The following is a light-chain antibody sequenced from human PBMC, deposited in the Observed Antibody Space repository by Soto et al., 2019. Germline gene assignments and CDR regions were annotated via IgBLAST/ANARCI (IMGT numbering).Light chain of an antibody. Sequence: QTVVTQEPSLTVSPGGTVTLTCASSTGAVASDIYATWLQQKPGQAPRALIYSTSNKHSWTPARFSGSLFGGRATLTLSGVQPEDEADYYCLLHYGGAQVWMFGGGTKLTVL. V-gene: IGLV7-43*01. J-gene: IGLJ3*02. CDR3: LLHYGGAQVWM. CDR2: STS. CDR1: TGAVASDIY.